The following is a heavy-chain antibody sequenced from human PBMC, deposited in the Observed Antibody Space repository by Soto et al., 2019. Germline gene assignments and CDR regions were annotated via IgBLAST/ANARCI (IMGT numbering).Heavy chain of an antibody. J-gene: IGHJ4*02. CDR1: AFTFSNAW. D-gene: IGHD6-19*01. CDR2: IKRKTDGGTT. CDR3: TTEGDSSGWGWWAH. V-gene: IGHV3-15*07. Sequence: EVQLVESGGGLVKPGGSLRLSCAASAFTFSNAWMNWVRQAPGKGLEWVGRIKRKTDGGTTDYAAPVEGRFTISRDDSKNTVYLQMNSLKTEDTAVYYCTTEGDSSGWGWWAHWGQGTLVTVSS.